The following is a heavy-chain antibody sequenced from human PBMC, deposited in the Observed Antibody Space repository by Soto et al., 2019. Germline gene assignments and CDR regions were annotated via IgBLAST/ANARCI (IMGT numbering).Heavy chain of an antibody. D-gene: IGHD3-9*01. CDR1: GGSISSYY. CDR3: ARAEPYYDILTGPIPLYYYYGMDV. V-gene: IGHV4-59*01. J-gene: IGHJ6*02. Sequence: SLTCTVSGGSISSYYWSWIRQPPGKGLEWIGYIYYSGSTNYNPSLKSRVTISVDTSKNQFSLKLSSVTAADTAVYYCARAEPYYDILTGPIPLYYYYGMDVWGQGTTVTVSS. CDR2: IYYSGST.